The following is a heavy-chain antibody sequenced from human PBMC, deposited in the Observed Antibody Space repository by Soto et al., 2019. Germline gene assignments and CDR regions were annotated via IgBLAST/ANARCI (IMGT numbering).Heavy chain of an antibody. CDR2: ISPFNGHT. CDR3: AREPPRATAGLNYFDP. D-gene: IGHD6-13*01. J-gene: IGHJ5*02. V-gene: IGHV1-18*01. Sequence: QVQLVQSATEVKKPGASVKVSCKTSGYTFINFGIGWVRQAPGQGLEWMGWISPFNGHTHYAQKFQGRVSLTTDTSTSTAFLELMSLTYDDTAVYYCAREPPRATAGLNYFDPWGQGTLVTVSS. CDR1: GYTFINFG.